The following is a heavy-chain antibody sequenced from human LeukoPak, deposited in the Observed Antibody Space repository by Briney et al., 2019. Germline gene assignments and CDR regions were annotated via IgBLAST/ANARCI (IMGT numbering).Heavy chain of an antibody. D-gene: IGHD3-3*01. Sequence: SETLSLTCAVYGGSFSGYYWSWIRQPPGKGLEWIGEINHSGSTNYNPSLKSRVTISVDTSKNQFSLKLSSVTAADTAVYYRARGRLYYDFWSGYYTFGGRYDYWGQGTLVTVSS. CDR1: GGSFSGYY. J-gene: IGHJ4*02. CDR2: INHSGST. CDR3: ARGRLYYDFWSGYYTFGGRYDY. V-gene: IGHV4-34*01.